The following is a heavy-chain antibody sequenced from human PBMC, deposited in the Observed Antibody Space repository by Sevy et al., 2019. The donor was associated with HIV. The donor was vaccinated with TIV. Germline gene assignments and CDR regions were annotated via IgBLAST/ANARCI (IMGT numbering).Heavy chain of an antibody. CDR3: ARDLKARGYDFWSGYYRGFDY. D-gene: IGHD3-3*01. Sequence: GGSLRLSCAASGFTFSSYWMSWVRQAPGKGLEWVANIKQDGSEQYYVDSVKGRFTVSRDNAKNSLYLQMNSLRAEDTAVYYCARDLKARGYDFWSGYYRGFDYWGQGTLVTVSS. V-gene: IGHV3-7*01. CDR2: IKQDGSEQ. CDR1: GFTFSSYW. J-gene: IGHJ4*02.